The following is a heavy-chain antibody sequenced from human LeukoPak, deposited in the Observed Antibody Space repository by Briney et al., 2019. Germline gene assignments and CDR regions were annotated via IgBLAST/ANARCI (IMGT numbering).Heavy chain of an antibody. Sequence: GESLEISCKGSGYSFTSYWIGWVRQMPGKGLEWMGIIYPGDSDTRYSPSFQGQVTISADKSISTAYLQWSSLKASDTVMYYCARSTNYDSSGYVGDYWGQGTLVTVSS. V-gene: IGHV5-51*01. CDR3: ARSTNYDSSGYVGDY. J-gene: IGHJ4*02. CDR1: GYSFTSYW. CDR2: IYPGDSDT. D-gene: IGHD3-22*01.